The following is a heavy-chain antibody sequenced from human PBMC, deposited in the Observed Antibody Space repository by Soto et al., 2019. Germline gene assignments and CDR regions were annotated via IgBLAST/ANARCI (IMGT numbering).Heavy chain of an antibody. D-gene: IGHD2-2*01. CDR2: IWYDGSKK. V-gene: IGHV3-33*01. CDR1: GFTFSSFG. Sequence: GGSLRLSCAASGFTFSSFGMHWVRQAPGKGLEWVAFIWYDGSKKYYEDSVKGRLTISRDNSRNTLYLQMSSLRAEDTAVYYCAREGCSTTSCYAGNWLDPWGQGTLVTVSS. CDR3: AREGCSTTSCYAGNWLDP. J-gene: IGHJ5*02.